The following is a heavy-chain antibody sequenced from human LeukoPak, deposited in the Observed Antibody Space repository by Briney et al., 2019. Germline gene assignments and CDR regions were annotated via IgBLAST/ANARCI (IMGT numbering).Heavy chain of an antibody. J-gene: IGHJ4*02. Sequence: SETLSLTCAVYGGSLSGYYWSWIRQPPGKGLEWSGEINHSGSTNYNPSLKSRVTISVDTSKNQFSLKLSSVTAADTAVYYCARDATGEGSSDYWGQGTLVTVSS. CDR2: INHSGST. V-gene: IGHV4-34*01. D-gene: IGHD6-6*01. CDR3: ARDATGEGSSDY. CDR1: GGSLSGYY.